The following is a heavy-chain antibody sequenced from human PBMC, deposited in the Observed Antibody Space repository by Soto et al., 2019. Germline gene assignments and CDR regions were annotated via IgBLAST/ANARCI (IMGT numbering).Heavy chain of an antibody. V-gene: IGHV3-23*01. CDR2: ISGSGGST. CDR1: GFTFSSYA. J-gene: IGHJ6*02. CDR3: AKAGRDIVVVVAAHYYYYGMDV. Sequence: EVQLLESGGGLVQPGGSLRLSCAASGFTFSSYAMSWVRQAPGKGLEWVSAISGSGGSTYYADSVKGRFTNSRDNSKNTLYMQMNSLRAEDTAVYYCAKAGRDIVVVVAAHYYYYGMDVWGQGTTVTVSS. D-gene: IGHD2-15*01.